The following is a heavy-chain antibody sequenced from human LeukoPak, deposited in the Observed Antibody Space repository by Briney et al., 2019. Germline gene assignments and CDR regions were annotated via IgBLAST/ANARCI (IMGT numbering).Heavy chain of an antibody. CDR1: GFTHSDYW. J-gene: IGHJ4*02. CDR3: VGGDYFDY. D-gene: IGHD4-17*01. Sequence: GGSLRLSCVGSGFTHSDYWMSWVRQAPGKGLEWVANIKQDGSEKDYVDALKGRFTISRDNAKNSLYLQMNSLRAEDTAVYYCVGGDYFDYWGQGTLVTVSS. CDR2: IKQDGSEK. V-gene: IGHV3-7*01.